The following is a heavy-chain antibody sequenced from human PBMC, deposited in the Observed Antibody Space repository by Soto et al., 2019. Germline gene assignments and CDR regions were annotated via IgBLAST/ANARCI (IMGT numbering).Heavy chain of an antibody. CDR1: GFTFSSYA. J-gene: IGHJ5*02. Sequence: VQLVESGGGLVKPGGSLRLSCAASGFTFSSYAISWVRQAPGQGLEWMGGIIPIFGTANYAQKFQGRVTITADESTSTAYMELSSLRSEDTAVYYCARDRGIAARPGWFDPWGQGTLVTVSS. D-gene: IGHD6-6*01. CDR3: ARDRGIAARPGWFDP. V-gene: IGHV1-69*01. CDR2: IIPIFGTA.